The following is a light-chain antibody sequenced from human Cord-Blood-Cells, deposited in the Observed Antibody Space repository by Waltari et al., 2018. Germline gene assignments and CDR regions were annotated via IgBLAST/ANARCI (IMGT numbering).Light chain of an antibody. CDR3: AAWDDSLNGWV. CDR1: SCNIGSNT. CDR2: SYN. J-gene: IGLJ3*02. V-gene: IGLV1-44*01. Sequence: QSVLTQQPPGSGSRGRRGTIVCSGSSCNIGSNTVNWYQQLPGTAPKLLIYSYNQRPSGVPDRFSGSKSGTSASLAISGLQSEDEADYYCAAWDDSLNGWVFGGGTKLTVL.